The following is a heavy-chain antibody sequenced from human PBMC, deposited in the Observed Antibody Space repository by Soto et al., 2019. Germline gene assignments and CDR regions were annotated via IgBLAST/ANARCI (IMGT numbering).Heavy chain of an antibody. V-gene: IGHV3-20*01. CDR1: GFTFDDYG. D-gene: IGHD1-20*01. J-gene: IGHJ6*03. CDR2: INWNGGST. CDR3: ARVSPESYNWNDAARTLLFGGDGGYYMDV. Sequence: EVQLVESGGGVVRPGGSLRLSCAASGFTFDDYGMSWVRQAPGKGLEWVSGINWNGGSTGYADSVKGRFTISRDNAKNSLYLQMNSLRAEDTALYHCARVSPESYNWNDAARTLLFGGDGGYYMDVWGKGTTVTVSS.